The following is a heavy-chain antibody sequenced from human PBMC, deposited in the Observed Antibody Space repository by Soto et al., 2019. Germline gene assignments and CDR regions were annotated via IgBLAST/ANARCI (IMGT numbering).Heavy chain of an antibody. CDR3: ARGDFSSTLNR. V-gene: IGHV4-34*01. CDR2: INHGGST. D-gene: IGHD6-13*01. Sequence: PSEILSLTCAVDGGSCSGYFWSWIRQPPGKGLEWIGEINHGGSTNYNPSLKSRVSISLDTSKNQFSLKLSSVTAADTAVYYCARGDFSSTLNRWGQGTLVTVSS. J-gene: IGHJ5*02. CDR1: GGSCSGYF.